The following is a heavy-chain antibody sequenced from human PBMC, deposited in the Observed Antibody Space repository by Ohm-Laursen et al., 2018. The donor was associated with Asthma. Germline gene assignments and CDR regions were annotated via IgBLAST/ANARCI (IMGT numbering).Heavy chain of an antibody. V-gene: IGHV3-30-3*01. CDR3: ARGHGGIQRWLSYQCDN. CDR1: GFTFSSYA. CDR2: ISYDGSNK. D-gene: IGHD5-18*01. J-gene: IGHJ4*02. Sequence: RSLRLSCAASGFTFSSYAMHWVRQAPGKGLEWVAVISYDGSNKYYADSVKGRFTISRDNSRNTLFLLMNTLRPEDTAVYFCARGHGGIQRWLSYQCDNWGQGTLVTVSS.